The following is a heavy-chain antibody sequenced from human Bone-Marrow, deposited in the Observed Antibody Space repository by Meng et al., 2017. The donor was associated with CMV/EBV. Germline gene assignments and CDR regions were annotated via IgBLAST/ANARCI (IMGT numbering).Heavy chain of an antibody. D-gene: IGHD6-13*01. J-gene: IGHJ4*02. CDR1: GGSFSGYY. CDR2: IYYSGST. CDR3: ARGTSSWFPLFDY. Sequence: SETLSLTCAVYGGSFSGYYWSWIRQPPGKGLEWIGYIYYSGSTNYNPSLKSRVTISVDTSKNQFSLKLSSVTAADTAVYYCARGTSSWFPLFDYWGQGKLVNFAS. V-gene: IGHV4-59*01.